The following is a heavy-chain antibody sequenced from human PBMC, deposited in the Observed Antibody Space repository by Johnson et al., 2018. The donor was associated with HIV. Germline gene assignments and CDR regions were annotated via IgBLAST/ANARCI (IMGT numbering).Heavy chain of an antibody. CDR1: GFTFTNVW. V-gene: IGHV3-15*01. J-gene: IGHJ3*01. CDR3: TTDGRIPVAHHDAFDV. CDR2: IKSRTDGGTT. D-gene: IGHD6-19*01. Sequence: MQLVESGGGLVKPGGSLRFSCAVSGFTFTNVWMNWVRQVPGKGLEWVGRIKSRTDGGTTDYAAPVEGRFTISRDDSKNTLYLQMNSLKTEDTAVYYCTTDGRIPVAHHDAFDVWGQGTMVTVSS.